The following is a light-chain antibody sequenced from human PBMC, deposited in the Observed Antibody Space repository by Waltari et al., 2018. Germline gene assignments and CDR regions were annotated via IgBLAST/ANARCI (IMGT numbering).Light chain of an antibody. Sequence: QSALIQPPSVSGSPGQSVAIYCTGTSSDIGSYNFVSWYQQFPGTAPKLLIYEVTNRPAGVPGRFSGSKSGYTASLVISGLQPEDEADYYCSSYTTSSTVIFGGGTKLTVL. CDR3: SSYTTSSTVI. CDR1: SSDIGSYNF. V-gene: IGLV2-18*02. CDR2: EVT. J-gene: IGLJ2*01.